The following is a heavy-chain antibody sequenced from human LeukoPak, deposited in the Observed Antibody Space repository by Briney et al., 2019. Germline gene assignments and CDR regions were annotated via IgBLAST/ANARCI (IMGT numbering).Heavy chain of an antibody. J-gene: IGHJ4*02. CDR2: ISTTGSTK. V-gene: IGHV3-11*01. Sequence: KPGGSLRLSCAASGFTFSDYYMSWIRQAPGKGLEWVSYISTTGSTKYYADSVKGRFTISRDNAKNSLYLQTNSLRAEDTAVYYCARVPTTVTYTDYWGQGTLVTVSS. CDR3: ARVPTTVTYTDY. D-gene: IGHD4-17*01. CDR1: GFTFSDYY.